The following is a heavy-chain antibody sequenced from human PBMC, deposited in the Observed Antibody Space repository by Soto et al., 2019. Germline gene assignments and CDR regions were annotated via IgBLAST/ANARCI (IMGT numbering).Heavy chain of an antibody. J-gene: IGHJ5*02. Sequence: EVQLVESGGGLVQPGGSLRLSCAASGFIVSRNYMSWVRQAPGKGLEWVLVIYSGGNTYYADSVKGRFTISRDNSKNTLYLQMNSLRADDTAVYYCAGHDWFDPWGQGTLVTVSS. V-gene: IGHV3-66*04. CDR3: AGHDWFDP. CDR2: IYSGGNT. CDR1: GFIVSRNY.